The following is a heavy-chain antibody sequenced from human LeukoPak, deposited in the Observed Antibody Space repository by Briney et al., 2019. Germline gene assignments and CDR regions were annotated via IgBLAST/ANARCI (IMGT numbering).Heavy chain of an antibody. CDR2: ISSSSSYI. V-gene: IGHV3-21*01. CDR3: AREFKLDYGDPYYFDY. D-gene: IGHD4-17*01. J-gene: IGHJ4*02. CDR1: GFTFSSYS. Sequence: VGSLRLSCAASGFTFSSYSMNWVRQAPGKGLEWVSSISSSSSYIYYADSVKGRFTISRDNAKNSLYLQMNSLRAEDTAVYYCAREFKLDYGDPYYFDYWGQGTLVTVSS.